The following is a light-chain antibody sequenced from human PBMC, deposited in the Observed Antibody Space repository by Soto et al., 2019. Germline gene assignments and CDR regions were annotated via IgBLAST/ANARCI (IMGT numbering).Light chain of an antibody. V-gene: IGKV3-15*01. CDR2: GAS. Sequence: EIVMTQSPATPSVSPGERATLSCRASQTISNDLGWYQQKPGRPPRLLIYGASTRATGIPPRFSGSGSGTEFTLTISSLQSEDFAVYYCQQYYNWPPLYTFGQGTKLEIK. CDR1: QTISND. J-gene: IGKJ2*01. CDR3: QQYYNWPPLYT.